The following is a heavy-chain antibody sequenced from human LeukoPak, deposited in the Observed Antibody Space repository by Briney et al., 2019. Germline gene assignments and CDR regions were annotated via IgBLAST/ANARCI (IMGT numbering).Heavy chain of an antibody. Sequence: PSETLSLTCTVSGGSISSSSYYWGWIRQSPGKGLEWIGSIYYSGGTYYSPSLKSRVTISVDTSKNQFSLKLSSVTAADTAVYYCARHSSLRSPTTPWGQGTLVTVSS. CDR3: ARHSSLRSPTTP. J-gene: IGHJ5*02. D-gene: IGHD1-7*01. V-gene: IGHV4-39*01. CDR2: IYYSGGT. CDR1: GGSISSSSYY.